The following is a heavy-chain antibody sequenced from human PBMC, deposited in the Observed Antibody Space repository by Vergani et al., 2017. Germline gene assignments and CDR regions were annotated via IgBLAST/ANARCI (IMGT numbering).Heavy chain of an antibody. J-gene: IGHJ5*02. V-gene: IGHV3-33*01. Sequence: QVQLVESGGGVVQPGRPLRLPCAASGFPFNQYGMHWVRQAPGKGLAWVAVTWYDGNNKQFADSVKGRFTISRDNSKSTMYLQMNSLRDEDTGVYYCARDLRLLYNRFDPWGQGTLVTVSS. CDR3: ARDLRLLYNRFDP. D-gene: IGHD1-14*01. CDR1: GFPFNQYG. CDR2: TWYDGNNK.